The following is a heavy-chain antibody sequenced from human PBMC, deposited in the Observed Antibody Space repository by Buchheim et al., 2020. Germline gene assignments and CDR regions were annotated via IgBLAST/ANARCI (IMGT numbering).Heavy chain of an antibody. CDR2: IDSSGSTI. CDR3: AREGYSYVYGMDV. Sequence: EVQLVESGGGLVQPGGSLRLSCESSGFTFSIYEMNWVRQAPGKGLEWLSYIDSSGSTIYYAGSVKGRFTIYRDNVKNSLFLQMNSLRAEDTAVYYCAREGYSYVYGMDVWGQGTT. CDR1: GFTFSIYE. D-gene: IGHD5-18*01. V-gene: IGHV3-48*03. J-gene: IGHJ6*02.